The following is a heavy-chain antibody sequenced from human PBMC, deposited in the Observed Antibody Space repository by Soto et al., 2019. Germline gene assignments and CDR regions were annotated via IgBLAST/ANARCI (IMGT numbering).Heavy chain of an antibody. Sequence: GASVKVSCKASGYTFTSYGISWVRQAPGQGLEWMGWISAYNGNTNYAQKLQGRVTMTTDTSTSTAYMELRSLRSDDTAVYYCARDCSSTSCYWKWFDPWGQGTLVTVSS. CDR3: ARDCSSTSCYWKWFDP. CDR1: GYTFTSYG. CDR2: ISAYNGNT. V-gene: IGHV1-18*01. D-gene: IGHD2-2*01. J-gene: IGHJ5*02.